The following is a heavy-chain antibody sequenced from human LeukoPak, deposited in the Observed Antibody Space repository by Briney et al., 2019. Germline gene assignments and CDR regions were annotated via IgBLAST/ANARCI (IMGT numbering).Heavy chain of an antibody. CDR1: GFTVSSNY. D-gene: IGHD5-18*01. CDR2: IYSGGST. CDR3: AGIQLWSPFDY. J-gene: IGHJ4*02. V-gene: IGHV3-66*01. Sequence: GGSLRLSCAASGFTVSSNYMSWVRQAPGKGLEWVSVIYSGGSTYYADSVKGRFTISRDNSKNMLYLQMNSLRAEDTAVYYCAGIQLWSPFDYWGQGTLVTVSS.